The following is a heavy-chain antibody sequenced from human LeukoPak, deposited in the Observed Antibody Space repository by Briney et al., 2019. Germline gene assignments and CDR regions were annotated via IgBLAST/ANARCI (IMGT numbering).Heavy chain of an antibody. D-gene: IGHD3-10*01. V-gene: IGHV4-30-4*01. CDR1: GGSISSGGFY. J-gene: IGHJ4*02. Sequence: SQTLSLTCTVSGGSISSGGFYWTWIRQPPGKGLEWIGYIYYSGSTYYNPSLKSRVTISVDTSKNQFSLKLSSVTAADTAVYYCARGPLLAPFDYSGQGTLVTVSS. CDR2: IYYSGST. CDR3: ARGPLLAPFDY.